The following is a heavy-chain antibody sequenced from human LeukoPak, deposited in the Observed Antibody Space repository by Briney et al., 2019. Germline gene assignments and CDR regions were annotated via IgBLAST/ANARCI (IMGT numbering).Heavy chain of an antibody. CDR3: ARRSAAKDAFDI. CDR2: ISYDGSNK. V-gene: IGHV3-30*04. J-gene: IGHJ3*02. CDR1: GFTFSSYA. D-gene: IGHD6-25*01. Sequence: SGGSLRLSCAASGFTFSSYAMHWVRQAPGKGLEWVAVISYDGSNKYYADSVKGRFTISRDNSKNTLYLQMNSLRAEGTAVYYCARRSAAKDAFDIWGQGTMVTVSS.